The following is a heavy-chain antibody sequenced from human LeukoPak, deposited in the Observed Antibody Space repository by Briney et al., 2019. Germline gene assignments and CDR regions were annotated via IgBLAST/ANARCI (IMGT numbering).Heavy chain of an antibody. CDR1: GYTFTGYY. V-gene: IGHV1-2*02. J-gene: IGHJ4*02. D-gene: IGHD3-16*01. Sequence: ASVKVSCKXSGYTFTGYYVQWVRQAPRQGLEWMGWINPDSGGTNYSQKFQGRVTMTRDASISTAYMELSRLASDDTAVYYCAKDRGPEWWGSFDYWGQGTLVTVSS. CDR2: INPDSGGT. CDR3: AKDRGPEWWGSFDY.